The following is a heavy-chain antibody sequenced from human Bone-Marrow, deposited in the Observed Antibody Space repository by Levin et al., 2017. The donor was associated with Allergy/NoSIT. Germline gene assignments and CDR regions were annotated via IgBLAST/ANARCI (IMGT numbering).Heavy chain of an antibody. V-gene: IGHV1-2*04. CDR1: GYTFTGYY. D-gene: IGHD6-13*01. J-gene: IGHJ6*02. CDR2: INPNSGGT. CDR3: ARGKIAAAGLRKYYYYGMDV. Sequence: RASVKVSCKASGYTFTGYYMHWVRQAPGQGLEWMGWINPNSGGTNYAQKFQGWVTMTRDTSISTAYMELSRLRSDDTAVYYCARGKIAAAGLRKYYYYGMDVWGQGTTVTVSS.